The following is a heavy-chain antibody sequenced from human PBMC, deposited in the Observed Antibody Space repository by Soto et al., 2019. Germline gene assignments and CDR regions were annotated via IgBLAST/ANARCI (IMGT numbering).Heavy chain of an antibody. D-gene: IGHD5-18*01. CDR1: GGSISNYY. V-gene: IGHV4-59*01. CDR3: ARDHPHSYGVYYFDY. J-gene: IGHJ4*02. Sequence: SETLSLSCTVSGGSISNYYWSWIRQPPGKGLEWIGYIYSSGSTHYNPSLQSRVTISADTSKNQVSLKVNSVTAADTAMYYCARDHPHSYGVYYFDYWGQGTPVTVSS. CDR2: IYSSGST.